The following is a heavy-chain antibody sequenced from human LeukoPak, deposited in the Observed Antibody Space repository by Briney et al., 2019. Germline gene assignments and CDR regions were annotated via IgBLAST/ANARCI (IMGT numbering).Heavy chain of an antibody. Sequence: ASVKVSCKASGYTFTSYGINWVRQAPGQGLEWMGWISAYNGNTNYAQKFQGRDTMTTDTSTSTAYMELRSLRSDDTAVYYCARTRAAMPVGELWSWGQGTLVTVSS. J-gene: IGHJ4*02. CDR1: GYTFTSYG. D-gene: IGHD3-10*01. CDR2: ISAYNGNT. V-gene: IGHV1-18*04. CDR3: ARTRAAMPVGELWS.